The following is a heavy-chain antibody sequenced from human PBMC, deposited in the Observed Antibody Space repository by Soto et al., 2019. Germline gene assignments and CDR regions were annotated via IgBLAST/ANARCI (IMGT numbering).Heavy chain of an antibody. V-gene: IGHV4-39*01. CDR1: GGSISSSSYY. J-gene: IGHJ4*02. Sequence: PSETLSLTCTVSGGSISSSSYYWGWIRQPPGKGLEWIGSIYYSGSTYYNPSLKSRVTISVDTSKNQFSLKLSSVTAADTAVYYCARGLITGSQYSGGWYYFASWGQGTQVTVSS. D-gene: IGHD1-26*01. CDR2: IYYSGST. CDR3: ARGLITGSQYSGGWYYFAS.